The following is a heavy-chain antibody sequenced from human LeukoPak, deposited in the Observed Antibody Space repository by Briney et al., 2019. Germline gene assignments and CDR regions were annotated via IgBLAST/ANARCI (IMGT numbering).Heavy chain of an antibody. CDR2: ISSSSNYI. J-gene: IGHJ4*02. Sequence: PGGSLRLSCAASGFTFSGYHMNWVRQAPGKGLEWVSSISSSSNYIYYADSVKGRFTISRDNAQNSLYLQMNSLRAEDSAVYYCARGRGYCSGTSCYIDYWGQGTLVTVSS. CDR1: GFTFSGYH. CDR3: ARGRGYCSGTSCYIDY. D-gene: IGHD2-2*02. V-gene: IGHV3-21*01.